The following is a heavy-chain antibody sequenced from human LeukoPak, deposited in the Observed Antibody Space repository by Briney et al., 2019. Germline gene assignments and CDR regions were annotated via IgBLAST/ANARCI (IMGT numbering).Heavy chain of an antibody. J-gene: IGHJ3*02. D-gene: IGHD6-19*01. CDR2: INSDGSNT. CDR1: GFTFSTYW. V-gene: IGHV3-74*01. Sequence: PGGSLRLSFAASGFTFSTYWMHWARQDPGKGLVWVSRINSDGSNTIYADSVKGRFTISRDNAKNSLYLQMNSLRAEDTAVYYCARSRHKGSGWLDAFDIWGQGTMVTVSS. CDR3: ARSRHKGSGWLDAFDI.